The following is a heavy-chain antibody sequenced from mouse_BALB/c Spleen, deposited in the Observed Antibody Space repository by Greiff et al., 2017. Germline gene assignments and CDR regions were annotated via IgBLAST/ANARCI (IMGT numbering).Heavy chain of an antibody. V-gene: IGHV2-9-2*01. CDR2: IWTGGGT. CDR3: IRAYYDYPYYAMDY. J-gene: IGHJ4*01. D-gene: IGHD2-4*01. Sequence: VHLVESGPGLVAPSQSLSITCTVSGFSLTSYDISWIRQPPGKGLEWLGVIWTGGGTNYNSAFMSRLSISKDNSKSQVFLKMNSLQTDDTAIYYCIRAYYDYPYYAMDYWGQGTSVTVSS. CDR1: GFSLTSYD.